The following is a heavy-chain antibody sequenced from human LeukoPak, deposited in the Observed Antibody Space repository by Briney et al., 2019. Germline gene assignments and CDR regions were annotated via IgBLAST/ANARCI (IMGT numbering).Heavy chain of an antibody. Sequence: GGSLRLSCAASGFTFSSYAMSWVRQAPGKGLEWVSAISGSGGSTYYADSVKGRFTISRDNSKNTLYLQMNSLRAEDTAVYYCAKVKAEGGYSYGQFDYWGQGTLVTVSS. V-gene: IGHV3-23*01. CDR2: ISGSGGST. CDR3: AKVKAEGGYSYGQFDY. CDR1: GFTFSSYA. J-gene: IGHJ4*02. D-gene: IGHD5-18*01.